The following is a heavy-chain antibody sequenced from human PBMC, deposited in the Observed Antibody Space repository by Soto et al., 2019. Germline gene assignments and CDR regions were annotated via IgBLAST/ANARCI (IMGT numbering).Heavy chain of an antibody. Sequence: SETLSLTCTVSGDSISSVYHYWSWILQPPGKGLEWMGYIYHSGSTHYNPSLNSRLTISIDTSTNRFSLNLTSVTAADTAVYFCARLRWETENNWFDPWGQGALVTVSS. CDR1: GDSISSVYHY. J-gene: IGHJ5*02. D-gene: IGHD1-26*01. CDR2: IYHSGST. V-gene: IGHV4-30-4*01. CDR3: ARLRWETENNWFDP.